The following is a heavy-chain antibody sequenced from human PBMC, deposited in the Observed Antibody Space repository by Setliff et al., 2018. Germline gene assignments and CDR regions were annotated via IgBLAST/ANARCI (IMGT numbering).Heavy chain of an antibody. Sequence: SETLSLTCTVSGYSISSGYIWGWIRQPPGKGLEWVGNIGHTGSINYNPSLKGRLTISRDTSKNQVSLKLNSVTATGTAVYYCARDLGHGGDSDYWGQGILVTVSS. D-gene: IGHD2-21*02. CDR2: IGHTGSI. CDR3: ARDLGHGGDSDY. CDR1: GYSISSGYI. V-gene: IGHV4-38-2*02. J-gene: IGHJ4*02.